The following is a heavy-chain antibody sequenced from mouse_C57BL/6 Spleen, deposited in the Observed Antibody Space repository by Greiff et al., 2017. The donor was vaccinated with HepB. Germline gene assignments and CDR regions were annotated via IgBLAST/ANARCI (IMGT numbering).Heavy chain of an antibody. CDR3: TRDPYGNYVDYYAMDY. D-gene: IGHD2-1*01. V-gene: IGHV5-9-1*02. CDR1: GFTFSSYA. CDR2: ISSGGDYI. J-gene: IGHJ4*01. Sequence: EVQRVESGEGLVKPGGSLKLSCAASGFTFSSYAMSWVRQTPEKRLEWVAYISSGGDYIYYADTVKGRFTISRDNARNTLYLQMSSLKSEDTAMYYCTRDPYGNYVDYYAMDYWGQGTSVTVSS.